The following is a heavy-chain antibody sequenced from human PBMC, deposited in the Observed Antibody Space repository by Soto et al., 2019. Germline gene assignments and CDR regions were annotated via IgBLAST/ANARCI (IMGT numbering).Heavy chain of an antibody. J-gene: IGHJ4*02. V-gene: IGHV3-33*01. CDR1: GFTFSSYG. Sequence: QVQLVESGGGVVQPGRSLRLSCAASGFTFSSYGMHWVRQAPGKGLEWVAVIWYDGSNKYYADSVKGRFTISRDNSKNTRYLQMNSLRAEDTAVYYCARYYGGNSLDYWGQGTLVTVSS. CDR3: ARYYGGNSLDY. D-gene: IGHD4-17*01. CDR2: IWYDGSNK.